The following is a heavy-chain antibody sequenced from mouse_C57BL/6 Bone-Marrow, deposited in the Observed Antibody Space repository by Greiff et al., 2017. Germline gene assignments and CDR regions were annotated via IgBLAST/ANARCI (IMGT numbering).Heavy chain of an antibody. V-gene: IGHV1-63*01. Sequence: VQLQQSGAELVRPGTSVKMSCKASGYTFTNYWIGWAKQRPGHGLEWIGDIYPGGGSTNYNEKFKGKATLTADKASSTAYMQFSSLTSEDSAIYYCARQTVVRYFDVWGTGTTVTVSS. CDR3: ARQTVVRYFDV. CDR1: GYTFTNYW. D-gene: IGHD1-1*01. J-gene: IGHJ1*03. CDR2: IYPGGGST.